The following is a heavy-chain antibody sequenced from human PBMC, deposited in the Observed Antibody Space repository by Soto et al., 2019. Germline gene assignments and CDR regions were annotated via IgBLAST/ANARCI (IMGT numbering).Heavy chain of an antibody. J-gene: IGHJ3*02. Sequence: GASVKVSCKASGYTFTSYDINWVRQATGQGLEWMGWMNPNSGNTGYAQKFQGRVTMTRNTSISTAYMELSSLRSEDTAVYYCARDGSLIWFGEVAAFDIWGQGTMVTVS. CDR1: GYTFTSYD. D-gene: IGHD3-10*01. V-gene: IGHV1-8*01. CDR3: ARDGSLIWFGEVAAFDI. CDR2: MNPNSGNT.